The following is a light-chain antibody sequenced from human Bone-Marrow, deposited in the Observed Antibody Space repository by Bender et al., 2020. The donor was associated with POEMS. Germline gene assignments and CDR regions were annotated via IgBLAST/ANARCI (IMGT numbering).Light chain of an antibody. Sequence: SYELTQPPSASGSPGQSVTITCSGEKLGEEYACWYQQKPGQSPVVVIYQDTKRPSGIPERFSGSTSGNTASLTISGTQTMDEADYYCQSWGSNTAVFGGGTKLTVL. CDR1: KLGEEY. CDR3: QSWGSNTAV. CDR2: QDT. J-gene: IGLJ2*01. V-gene: IGLV3-1*01.